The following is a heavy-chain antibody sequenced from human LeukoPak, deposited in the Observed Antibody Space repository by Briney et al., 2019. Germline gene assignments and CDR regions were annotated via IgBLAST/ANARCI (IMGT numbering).Heavy chain of an antibody. CDR3: AKGVGCCNGGSCQQFDY. CDR2: IYSGGST. Sequence: GGSLRISCADSGFTVSSNYMSWVRQAPGKGLEWVSVIYSGGSTYYADSVKGRFTISRDNSKSTLYIQMNSLRAEDTAVYYCAKGVGCCNGGSCQQFDYWGQGTLVTVSS. V-gene: IGHV3-53*01. J-gene: IGHJ4*02. D-gene: IGHD2-15*01. CDR1: GFTVSSNY.